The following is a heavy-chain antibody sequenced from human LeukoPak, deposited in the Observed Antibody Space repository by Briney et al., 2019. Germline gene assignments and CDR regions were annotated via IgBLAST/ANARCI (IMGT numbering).Heavy chain of an antibody. CDR1: GGSISSGGYS. V-gene: IGHV4-30-2*01. CDR3: ARGSGRRGTMVRGVIIRPYYFDY. D-gene: IGHD3-10*01. CDR2: IYHSGST. Sequence: SQTLSLTCAVSGGSISSGGYSWSWIRQPPGKGLEWIGYIYHSGSTYYNPSLKSRVTISVDRSKNQFSLKLSSVTAADTAVYYCARGSGRRGTMVRGVIIRPYYFDYWGQGTLVTVSS. J-gene: IGHJ4*02.